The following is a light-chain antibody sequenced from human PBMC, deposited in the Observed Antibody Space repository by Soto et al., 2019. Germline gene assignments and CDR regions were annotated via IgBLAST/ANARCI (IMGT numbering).Light chain of an antibody. V-gene: IGKV1-17*01. CDR2: AAS. J-gene: IGKJ1*01. CDR1: QGIRND. Sequence: DIQMTQSPSSLSASVGDRVTITCRGSQGIRNDLGWYQQRQGKAPKRLIYAASSLQIGVPSRFSVSGSGTEFTLTISSLQPKDFATYYCLQHNSYPWTVGQGTKVEIK. CDR3: LQHNSYPWT.